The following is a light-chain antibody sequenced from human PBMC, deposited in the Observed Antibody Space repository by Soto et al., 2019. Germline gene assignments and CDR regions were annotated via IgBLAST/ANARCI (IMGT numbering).Light chain of an antibody. CDR3: QQYGFSPIR. V-gene: IGKV3-20*01. CDR2: DAS. CDR1: QTVTHVD. J-gene: IGKJ5*01. Sequence: VLSHSPGTLSFSPGERVTLSCRXSQTVTHVDLVWDQQKDGRAPRLFMYDASTRANGVPDRFSGSGSAPAYTPTITRREPDDFAVYSGQQYGFSPIRFGQGTRLEIK.